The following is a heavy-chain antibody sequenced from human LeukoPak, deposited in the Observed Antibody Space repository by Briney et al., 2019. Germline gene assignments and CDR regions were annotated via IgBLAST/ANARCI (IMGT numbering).Heavy chain of an antibody. CDR1: GFTFSSYG. D-gene: IGHD6-25*01. Sequence: PGRSLRLSCAASGFTFSSYGMHWVRQAPGKGLEWVAVIWYDGSNKYYADSVKGRFTISRDNSKNTLYPQMNSLRAEDTAVYSCARDPYSSGRGYYGMDVWGKGTTVTVSS. CDR3: ARDPYSSGRGYYGMDV. CDR2: IWYDGSNK. V-gene: IGHV3-33*01. J-gene: IGHJ6*04.